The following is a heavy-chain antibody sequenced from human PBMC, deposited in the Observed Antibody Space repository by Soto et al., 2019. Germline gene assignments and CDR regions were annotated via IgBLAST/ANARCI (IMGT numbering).Heavy chain of an antibody. J-gene: IGHJ5*02. Sequence: QVQLVQSGAEVKKPGSSVKVSCKASGGTFSSYTISWVRQAPGQGLEWMGRIIPILGIANYAQKFQGRVTITADKSTSTAYMELSSLRSEDTAVYYCAGSLGIAAAGKGNWFDPWGQGTLVTVSS. CDR1: GGTFSSYT. CDR3: AGSLGIAAAGKGNWFDP. CDR2: IIPILGIA. D-gene: IGHD6-13*01. V-gene: IGHV1-69*02.